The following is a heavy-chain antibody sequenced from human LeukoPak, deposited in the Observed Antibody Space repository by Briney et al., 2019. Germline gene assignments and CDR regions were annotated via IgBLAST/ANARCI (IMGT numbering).Heavy chain of an antibody. CDR1: GYTFTSYA. Sequence: AASVKVSCKASGYTFTSYAMNWVRQAPGQGLEWMGWINTNTGNPTYAQGFTGRFVFSLDTSVSTAYLQISSLKAEDTAVYYCARAQKTEYYYDSSAYSHESDYWGQGTLVTVSS. D-gene: IGHD3-22*01. CDR3: ARAQKTEYYYDSSAYSHESDY. J-gene: IGHJ4*02. CDR2: INTNTGNP. V-gene: IGHV7-4-1*02.